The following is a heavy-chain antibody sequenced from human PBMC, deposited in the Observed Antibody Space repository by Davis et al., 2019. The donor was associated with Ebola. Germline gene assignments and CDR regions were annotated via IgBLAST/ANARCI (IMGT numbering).Heavy chain of an antibody. D-gene: IGHD6-6*01. CDR1: GFSFSSYA. V-gene: IGHV3-23*01. Sequence: GESLKISCTVSGFSFSSYAMSWVRQAPGKGLEWVSGVTDSADSTFYADSVKGRFTISRDKSKNTLYLQMNSLRAEDTAVYYCAKGIAARPVSYYYYMDVWGKGTTVTVSS. CDR3: AKGIAARPVSYYYYMDV. CDR2: VTDSADST. J-gene: IGHJ6*03.